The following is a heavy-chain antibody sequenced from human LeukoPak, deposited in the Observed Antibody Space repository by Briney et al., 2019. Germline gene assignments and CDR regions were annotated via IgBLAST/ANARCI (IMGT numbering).Heavy chain of an antibody. Sequence: GGSLRLSCAAPGFTFSVYWMHWVRHAPGKGLEWVANMNHDGTKKFYVESVKGRFTISRDNTKGLLYLQMNSLTAEDTAVYYCARGAPEYCRGDSCYDFDSWGQGTLVPVSP. D-gene: IGHD2-15*01. J-gene: IGHJ4*02. CDR3: ARGAPEYCRGDSCYDFDS. V-gene: IGHV3-7*01. CDR1: GFTFSVYW. CDR2: MNHDGTKK.